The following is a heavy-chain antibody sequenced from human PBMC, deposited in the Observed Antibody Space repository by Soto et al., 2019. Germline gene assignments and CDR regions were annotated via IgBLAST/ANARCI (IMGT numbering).Heavy chain of an antibody. D-gene: IGHD3-22*01. Sequence: TSETLSLTCTVSGGSISSYYWSWIRQPPGKGLEWIGYIYYSGSTNYNPSLKSRVTISVDTSKNQFSLKLSSVTAADTAVYYCERAVYDSTGYVHVDYWGQGTLAPVSS. CDR2: IYYSGST. CDR1: GGSISSYY. J-gene: IGHJ4*02. V-gene: IGHV4-59*01. CDR3: ERAVYDSTGYVHVDY.